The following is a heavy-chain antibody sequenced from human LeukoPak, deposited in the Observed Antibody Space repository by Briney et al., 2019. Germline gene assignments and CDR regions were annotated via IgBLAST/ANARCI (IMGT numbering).Heavy chain of an antibody. CDR1: GFTFSTYG. D-gene: IGHD3-3*01. V-gene: IGHV3-30*03. CDR3: ARDFGYGDFWSGYYAHYYYYGMDV. Sequence: PGRSLRLSCAASGFTFSTYGMHWIRQAPGKGLEWVAVISYDGSNKYYADSVKGRFTISRDNSKNTLYLQMNSLRAEDTAVYYCARDFGYGDFWSGYYAHYYYYGMDVWGQGTTVTVSS. CDR2: ISYDGSNK. J-gene: IGHJ6*02.